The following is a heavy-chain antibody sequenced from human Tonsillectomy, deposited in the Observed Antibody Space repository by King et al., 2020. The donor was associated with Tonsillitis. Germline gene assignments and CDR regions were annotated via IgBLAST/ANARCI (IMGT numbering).Heavy chain of an antibody. D-gene: IGHD2-15*01. CDR3: ARGGWYMDV. J-gene: IGHJ6*03. Sequence: QLQESGPGLVKPSETLSLTCTVSGGSISNSYWTWVRQPPGKGLEWIGNIFSSGSANYNPSLKSRVTISVDTSKNQFSLNLSSVTAADTAVYYCARGGWYMDVWGKGTTVTVSS. CDR1: GGSISNSY. V-gene: IGHV4-59*08. CDR2: IFSSGSA.